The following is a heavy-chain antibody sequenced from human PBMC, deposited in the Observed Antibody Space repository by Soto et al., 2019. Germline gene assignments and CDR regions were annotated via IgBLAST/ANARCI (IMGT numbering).Heavy chain of an antibody. CDR3: ARVTAAAGTSYYYYGMDV. J-gene: IGHJ6*02. CDR1: GGTFSSYA. V-gene: IGHV1-69*13. Sequence: ASVKVSCKASGGTFSSYAISWVRQAPGQGLEWMGGIIPIFGTANYAQKFQGRVTITADESTSTAYMELSSLRSEDTAVYYCARVTAAAGTSYYYYGMDVWGQGTTVTVSS. D-gene: IGHD6-13*01. CDR2: IIPIFGTA.